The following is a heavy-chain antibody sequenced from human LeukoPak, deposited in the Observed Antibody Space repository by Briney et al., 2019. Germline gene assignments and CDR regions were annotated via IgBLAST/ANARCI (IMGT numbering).Heavy chain of an antibody. D-gene: IGHD6-19*01. Sequence: PGGSLRLSCAASGFTFSNFYMSWVRHAPGKGLEWVANIKQDGSEKYYVDSVKGRFTISRDNAKNSLYLQMNSLRAEDTAVYYCARGPVYSGGRDLDYWGQGTLVTVSS. V-gene: IGHV3-7*05. CDR1: GFTFSNFY. CDR2: IKQDGSEK. J-gene: IGHJ4*02. CDR3: ARGPVYSGGRDLDY.